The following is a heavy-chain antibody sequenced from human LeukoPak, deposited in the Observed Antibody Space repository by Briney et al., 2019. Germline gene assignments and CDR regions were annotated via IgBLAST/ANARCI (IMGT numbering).Heavy chain of an antibody. J-gene: IGHJ4*02. CDR2: IRYDGSNK. V-gene: IGHV3-30*02. CDR1: GFTFSSYG. CDR3: ATSQDSSGWYPFDY. D-gene: IGHD6-19*01. Sequence: GGSLRLSCAASGFTFSSYGMHWVRQAPGKGLEWVAFIRYDGSNKYYADSVKGRFTISRDNSKNTLYLQMNSLRAEDTAVYYCATSQDSSGWYPFDYWGQGTLVTVSS.